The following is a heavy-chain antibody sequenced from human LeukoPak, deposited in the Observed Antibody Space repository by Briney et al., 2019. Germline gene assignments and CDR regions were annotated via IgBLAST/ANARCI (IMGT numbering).Heavy chain of an antibody. D-gene: IGHD4-17*01. CDR1: GFTLSSYW. CDR3: ARGDYGEKGGAFDI. J-gene: IGHJ3*02. Sequence: GGSLRLSCAVSGFTLSSYWMYWVRQAPGKGLVWVSGINSDGSSSSYADSVEGRFTISSDNAKSTLYLQMNSLRAEDTAVYYCARGDYGEKGGAFDIWGQGTMVTVSS. CDR2: INSDGSSS. V-gene: IGHV3-74*01.